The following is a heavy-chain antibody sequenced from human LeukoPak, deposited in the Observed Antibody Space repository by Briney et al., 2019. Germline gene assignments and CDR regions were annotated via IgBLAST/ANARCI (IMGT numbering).Heavy chain of an antibody. CDR3: AKDHLKRSSTSCGWFDP. D-gene: IGHD2-2*01. CDR2: IRYDGGNK. J-gene: IGHJ5*02. Sequence: PGGSLRLSCAASGFTFSSYGMHWVRQAPGKGLEWVAFIRYDGGNKYYADSVKGRFTISRDNSKNTLYLQMNSLRAEDTAVYYCAKDHLKRSSTSCGWFDPWGQGTLVTVSP. V-gene: IGHV3-30*02. CDR1: GFTFSSYG.